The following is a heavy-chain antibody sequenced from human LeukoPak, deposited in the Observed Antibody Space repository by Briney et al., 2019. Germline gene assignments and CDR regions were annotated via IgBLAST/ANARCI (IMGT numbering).Heavy chain of an antibody. CDR1: AGSISSSSYY. J-gene: IGHJ4*02. CDR3: ARHARPFGSRGSNYFDY. Sequence: SETLSLTCTVAAGSISSSSYYWGWIRQPPGKGLEGIGSIYYSGSTYYNPSLKSRVTISVDTSKNQFSLKLSSVTAADTAVYYCARHARPFGSRGSNYFDYWGQGTLVTVSS. V-gene: IGHV4-39*01. D-gene: IGHD2-15*01. CDR2: IYYSGST.